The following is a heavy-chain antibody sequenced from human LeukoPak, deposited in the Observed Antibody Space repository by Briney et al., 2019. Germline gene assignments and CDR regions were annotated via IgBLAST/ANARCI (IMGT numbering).Heavy chain of an antibody. CDR1: GFTFSSYW. D-gene: IGHD2-2*01. V-gene: IGHV3-7*01. Sequence: PGGSLRLSCAASGFTFSSYWMSWVRQAPGKGLEWVANIKQDGSEKYYVDSVRGRFTISRDNAKNSLYLQMNSLRAEDTAVYYCARDIVVVPAASHFDYWGQGTLVTVSS. J-gene: IGHJ4*02. CDR2: IKQDGSEK. CDR3: ARDIVVVPAASHFDY.